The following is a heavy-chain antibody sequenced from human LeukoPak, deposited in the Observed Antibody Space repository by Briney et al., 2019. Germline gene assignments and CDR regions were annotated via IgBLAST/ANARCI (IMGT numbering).Heavy chain of an antibody. V-gene: IGHV4-34*01. CDR1: GGSFSVYY. CDR3: ARARGGDYGDYEDY. Sequence: PSETLSLTCAVYGGSFSVYYWSWIRQPPGKGLEWIGEINHSGSTNYNPSLKSRVTISVDTSKNQFSLKLSSVTAADTAVYYCARARGGDYGDYEDYWGQGTLVTVSS. D-gene: IGHD4-17*01. CDR2: INHSGST. J-gene: IGHJ4*02.